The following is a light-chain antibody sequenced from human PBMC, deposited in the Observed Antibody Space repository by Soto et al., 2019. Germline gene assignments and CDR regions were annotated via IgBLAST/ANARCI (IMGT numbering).Light chain of an antibody. V-gene: IGLV2-14*01. CDR3: SSYTSSSTYVV. CDR2: EVS. CDR1: SSDVGGYNY. Sequence: QSALTQPASVSGSPGQSITISCTGTSSDVGGYNYVSWYQQHPGKAPKLMIYEVSNRPSGVSNRFSGSKSGNTASLTISGLQAEDAADYYCSSYTSSSTYVVFGGGTQLTV. J-gene: IGLJ2*01.